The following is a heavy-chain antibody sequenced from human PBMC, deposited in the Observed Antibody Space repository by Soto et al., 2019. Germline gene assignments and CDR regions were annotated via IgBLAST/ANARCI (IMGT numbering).Heavy chain of an antibody. CDR3: AKDSNYDFWSGYYVHMDV. Sequence: PGGSLRLSCAASGFTFSSYAMHWVRQAPGKGLEWVAVISYDGGNTYYADSVKGRFTISRDNSKNTLYLQMNSLRAEDTAVYYCAKDSNYDFWSGYYVHMDVWGKGTTVTVSS. CDR2: ISYDGGNT. D-gene: IGHD3-3*01. V-gene: IGHV3-30-3*02. CDR1: GFTFSSYA. J-gene: IGHJ6*03.